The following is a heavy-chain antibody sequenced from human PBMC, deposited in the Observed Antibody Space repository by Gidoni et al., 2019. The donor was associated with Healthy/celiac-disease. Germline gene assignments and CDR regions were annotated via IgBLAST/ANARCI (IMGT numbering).Heavy chain of an antibody. Sequence: VQLVESGGGVVQPGRSLRLPCAASGSTFSSYAMHWVRQAPGKGLEWVAVISYDGSNKYYADSVKGRFTISRDNSKNTLYLQMNSLRAEDTAVYYCARASGIAVAGLFQHWGQGTLVTVSS. CDR1: GSTFSSYA. CDR3: ARASGIAVAGLFQH. J-gene: IGHJ1*01. CDR2: ISYDGSNK. V-gene: IGHV3-30-3*01. D-gene: IGHD6-19*01.